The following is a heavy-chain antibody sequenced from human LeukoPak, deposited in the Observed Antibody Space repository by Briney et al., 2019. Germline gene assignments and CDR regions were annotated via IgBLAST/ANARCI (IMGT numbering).Heavy chain of an antibody. Sequence: SETLSLTCTVSGGSISSYFWSWIRQPAGKGLEWIGRIYTSGSTNYNPSLKSRVTISVDTSKNQFSLKLSSVTAADTAVYYCARSAYSNYGLDYWAREPWSPSPQ. V-gene: IGHV4-4*07. D-gene: IGHD4-11*01. CDR2: IYTSGST. CDR1: GGSISSYF. CDR3: ARSAYSNYGLDY. J-gene: IGHJ4*02.